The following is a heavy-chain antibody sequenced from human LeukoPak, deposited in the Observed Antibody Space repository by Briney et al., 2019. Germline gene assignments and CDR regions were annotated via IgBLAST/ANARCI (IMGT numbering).Heavy chain of an antibody. CDR2: INPNSGGT. Sequence: ASVNLSLTASSYIFTSNYNHWVRHPPGQGLEWMGWINPNSGGTKYAQKFQGRITMASDTSISTAYMELSRLRSDDTAVYYCARDSCSGGSCYSFDYWGQGTLVTVSS. J-gene: IGHJ4*02. CDR1: SYIFTSNY. V-gene: IGHV1-2*02. D-gene: IGHD2-15*01. CDR3: ARDSCSGGSCYSFDY.